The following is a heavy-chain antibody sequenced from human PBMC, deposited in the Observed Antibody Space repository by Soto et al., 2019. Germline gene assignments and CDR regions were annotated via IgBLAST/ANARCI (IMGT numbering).Heavy chain of an antibody. Sequence: EVQVVESGGGLVQPGGSLRLSCAASGFSVTNNYMNWVRQAPGKGLEWVSIIDIGGNTYYADSVKDRFTISRDNSRNTLYLHLDSLRAEDTAVYYCARGRVSTGYLCREHYFVYWGQGTLVTVSP. CDR1: GFSVTNNY. J-gene: IGHJ4*02. D-gene: IGHD3-22*01. V-gene: IGHV3-66*01. CDR2: IDIGGNT. CDR3: ARGRVSTGYLCREHYFVY.